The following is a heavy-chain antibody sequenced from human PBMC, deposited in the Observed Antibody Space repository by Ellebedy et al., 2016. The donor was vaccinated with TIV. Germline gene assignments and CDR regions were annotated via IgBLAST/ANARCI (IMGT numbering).Heavy chain of an antibody. J-gene: IGHJ4*02. CDR1: GFDFSSYA. CDR2: ISGTVGSS. V-gene: IGHV3-23*01. D-gene: IGHD6-13*01. CDR3: AKFGRHVMTATAREQAMAGVPSDY. Sequence: GGSLRLSXVASGFDFSSYAMSWVRQAPGKGLQYVSAISGTVGSSFYADSVKGRFSISRDNSRNTLYLQMNNVRSEDTATYYCAKFGRHVMTATAREQAMAGVPSDYWGQGTLVIVSS.